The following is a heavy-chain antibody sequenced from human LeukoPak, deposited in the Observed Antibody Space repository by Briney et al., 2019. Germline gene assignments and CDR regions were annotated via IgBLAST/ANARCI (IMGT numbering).Heavy chain of an antibody. CDR2: IYHSGST. CDR3: ARRGTYCGGDCPYYFDY. Sequence: PSETLSLTCAVSGYSISSGYYWGWIRQPPGKGLEWIGSIYHSGSTYYNPSLKSRVTISVDTSKNQFSLKLSSVTAADTAVYYCARRGTYCGGDCPYYFDYWGQGTLVTVSS. V-gene: IGHV4-38-2*01. CDR1: GYSISSGYY. D-gene: IGHD2-21*01. J-gene: IGHJ4*02.